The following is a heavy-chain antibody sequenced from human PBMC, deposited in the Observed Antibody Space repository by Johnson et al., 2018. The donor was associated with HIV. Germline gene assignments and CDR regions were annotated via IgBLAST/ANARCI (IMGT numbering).Heavy chain of an antibody. V-gene: IGHV3-30*14. CDR3: ARDRAPVYSSSSTPFDAFDF. CDR1: GFTFSSYA. Sequence: VQLVESGGGVVQPGRSLRLSCAASGFTFSSYAMHWVRQAPGKGLEWVAVISYDGSNKYYADSVKGRFPISRDNSKNTLYLQMNSLRAEDTAVYYCARDRAPVYSSSSTPFDAFDFWGQGTMVTVSS. CDR2: ISYDGSNK. J-gene: IGHJ3*01. D-gene: IGHD6-6*01.